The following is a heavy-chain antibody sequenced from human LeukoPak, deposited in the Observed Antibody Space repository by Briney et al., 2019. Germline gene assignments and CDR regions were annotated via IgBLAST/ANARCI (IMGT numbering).Heavy chain of an antibody. CDR2: ISSSGTIV. CDR1: GLTFSDYH. D-gene: IGHD3-16*02. Sequence: GGSLRLSCTATGLTFSDYHMSWIRQAPGKGLEWVSYISSSGTIVYYADSVKGRFTISRDNAKNSLFLQINSLRAGDTAIYCCARAITGNYRTYWYFDLWGRGTLVTVSS. CDR3: ARAITGNYRTYWYFDL. V-gene: IGHV3-11*01. J-gene: IGHJ2*01.